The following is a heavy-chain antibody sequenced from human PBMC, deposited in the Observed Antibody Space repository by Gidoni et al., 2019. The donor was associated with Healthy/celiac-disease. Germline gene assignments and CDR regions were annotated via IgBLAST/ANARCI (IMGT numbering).Heavy chain of an antibody. J-gene: IGHJ4*02. CDR2: ISGSGGST. D-gene: IGHD6-13*01. CDR3: AKESEAAAGNPNDY. Sequence: VRQAPGKGLEWVSAISGSGGSTYYADSVKGRFTISRDNSKNTLYLQMNSLRAEDTAVYYCAKESEAAAGNPNDYWGQGTLVTVSS. V-gene: IGHV3-23*01.